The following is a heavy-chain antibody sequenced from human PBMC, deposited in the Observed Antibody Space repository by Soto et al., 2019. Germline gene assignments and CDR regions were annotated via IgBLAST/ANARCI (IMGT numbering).Heavy chain of an antibody. V-gene: IGHV4-59*12. Sequence: SETLSLTCTVSGDSISSNYWSWIRQPPGKGLEWIGYIYDSGSTNYNPSLKSRVTISEDTSKNQFSLKLTSVTAADTAVYYCARTTYYYDRSGYQPASDIWGQGTMVTVS. D-gene: IGHD3-22*01. CDR2: IYDSGST. CDR3: ARTTYYYDRSGYQPASDI. J-gene: IGHJ3*02. CDR1: GDSISSNY.